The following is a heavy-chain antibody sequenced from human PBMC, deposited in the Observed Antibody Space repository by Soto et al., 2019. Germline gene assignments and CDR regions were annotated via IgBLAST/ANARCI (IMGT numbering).Heavy chain of an antibody. CDR3: AREGGYCSGGTCSHFDY. CDR1: GFTFSSYD. CDR2: IGTSGDT. V-gene: IGHV3-13*01. Sequence: EVQLVESGGGLVQPGGSLRLSCAASGFTFSSYDMHWVRQATGRGLEWVSAIGTSGDTYYADSVKGRFTISRDNAKNSLYLQMNRPGAGDTAVYFCAREGGYCSGGTCSHFDYWGQGTLVAVSS. D-gene: IGHD2-15*01. J-gene: IGHJ4*02.